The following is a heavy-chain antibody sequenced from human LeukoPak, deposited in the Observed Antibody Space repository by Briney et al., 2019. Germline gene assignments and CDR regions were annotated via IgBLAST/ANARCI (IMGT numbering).Heavy chain of an antibody. CDR1: GYTFTSYG. Sequence: ASVKVSCKASGYTFTSYGISWVRQAPGQGLEWMGWISAYNGNTNYAQKFQGRVTMTEDTSTDTAYMELSSLRSEDTAVYYCATLGDGYNSDDWGQGTLVTVSS. V-gene: IGHV1-18*01. CDR3: ATLGDGYNSDD. D-gene: IGHD5-24*01. J-gene: IGHJ4*02. CDR2: ISAYNGNT.